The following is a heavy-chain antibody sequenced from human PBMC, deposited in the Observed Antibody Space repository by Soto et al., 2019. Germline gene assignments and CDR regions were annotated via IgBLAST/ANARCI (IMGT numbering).Heavy chain of an antibody. D-gene: IGHD2-15*01. CDR2: IWYDGSNK. CDR1: GFTFSSYG. CDR3: ARDHGEGVVAATPGFDY. J-gene: IGHJ4*02. Sequence: QVQLVESGGGVVQPGRSLRLSCAASGFTFSSYGMHWVRQAPGKGLEWVAVIWYDGSNKYYADSVKGRFTISRDNSKNTLYLQMNSLRAEDTAVYYCARDHGEGVVAATPGFDYWGQGTLVTVSS. V-gene: IGHV3-33*01.